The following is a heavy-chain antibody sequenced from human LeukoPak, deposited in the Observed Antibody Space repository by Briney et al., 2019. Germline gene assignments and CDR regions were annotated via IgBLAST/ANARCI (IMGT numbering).Heavy chain of an antibody. J-gene: IGHJ4*02. CDR3: ARPMDTSSWYYFDC. CDR1: GFTFSSYG. V-gene: IGHV3-30*03. Sequence: GGSLTFSCAASGFTFSSYGMHWVRHAPGKGLEGVIGITNDGRNKYYADSGGGGFTISRDNYKNQLFLQMNGLTDEDTAGYYCARPMDTSSWYYFDCWGQGTLVTVSS. CDR2: ITNDGRNK. D-gene: IGHD6-13*01.